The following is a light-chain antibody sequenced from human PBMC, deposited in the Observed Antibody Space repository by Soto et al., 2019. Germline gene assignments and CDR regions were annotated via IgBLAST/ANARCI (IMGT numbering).Light chain of an antibody. CDR2: DAS. Sequence: IQLTQSPSTLSSSVGDRVTITCRASQSISSWLAWYQQKPGNAPKLRIYDASRLESGVPSRFSGSGPGTEFTLTISSMQPDDFATYYCQQYNSYWTFGQGTKVDIK. V-gene: IGKV1-5*01. CDR3: QQYNSYWT. J-gene: IGKJ1*01. CDR1: QSISSW.